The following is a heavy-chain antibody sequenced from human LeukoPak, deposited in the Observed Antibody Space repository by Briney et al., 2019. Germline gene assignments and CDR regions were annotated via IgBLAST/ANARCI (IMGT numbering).Heavy chain of an antibody. D-gene: IGHD2-21*02. CDR2: IIPIFDTT. V-gene: IGHV1-69*13. CDR3: AREGGYCGTDCYPDY. Sequence: SVKVSCKASGGSFNNYAISWVRQAPGQGLEWMGRIIPIFDTTNFAQKFQGRVSITADESTSTVYMELSSLRSEDTAVYYCAREGGYCGTDCYPDYWGQGTLVTVSS. J-gene: IGHJ4*02. CDR1: GGSFNNYA.